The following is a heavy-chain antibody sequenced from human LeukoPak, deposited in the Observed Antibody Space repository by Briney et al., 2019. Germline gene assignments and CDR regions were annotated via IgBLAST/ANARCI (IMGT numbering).Heavy chain of an antibody. J-gene: IGHJ4*02. V-gene: IGHV1-18*04. Sequence: ASVKVSCKASGYTFTGYYMHWVRQAPGQGLEWMGWISAYNGNTNYAQKLQGRVTMTTDTSTSTAYMELRSLRSDDTAVYYCARDAVAGSFQVDYWGQGTLVTVSS. CDR2: ISAYNGNT. D-gene: IGHD6-19*01. CDR1: GYTFTGYY. CDR3: ARDAVAGSFQVDY.